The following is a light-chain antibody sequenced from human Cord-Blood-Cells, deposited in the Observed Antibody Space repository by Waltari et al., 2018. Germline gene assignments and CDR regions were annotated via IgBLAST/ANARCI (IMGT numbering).Light chain of an antibody. CDR2: AAS. J-gene: IGKJ1*01. Sequence: DIQMTQYPSSLSASVGDRVTITCRASQGISKYLAWYQQKPGKVPKLLIYAASTLQSGVPSRFSGSGSGTDFTLTISSLQPEDVATYYCQKYNSAPWTFGQGTKVEIK. V-gene: IGKV1-27*01. CDR1: QGISKY. CDR3: QKYNSAPWT.